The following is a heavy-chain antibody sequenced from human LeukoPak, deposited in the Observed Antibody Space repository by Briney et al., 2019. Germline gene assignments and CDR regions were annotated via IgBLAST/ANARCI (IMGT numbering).Heavy chain of an antibody. Sequence: GRSLRLSCAASGFTFSKYWMTWVRQAPGKGLEWVANIKTDGSQKYYVDSVKGRFSISRDNAKNSLYLQMDSLRADDTATYYCVRGLLEWLRLETYYFDYWGQGTLVTVSS. D-gene: IGHD3-3*01. V-gene: IGHV3-7*01. J-gene: IGHJ4*02. CDR3: VRGLLEWLRLETYYFDY. CDR2: IKTDGSQK. CDR1: GFTFSKYW.